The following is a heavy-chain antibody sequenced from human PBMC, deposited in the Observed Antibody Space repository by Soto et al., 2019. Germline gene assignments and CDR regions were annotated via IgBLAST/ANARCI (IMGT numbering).Heavy chain of an antibody. D-gene: IGHD2-15*01. CDR1: GFRFSNYD. V-gene: IGHV3-23*01. CDR3: AKGDCSGGRCYRGFDY. J-gene: IGHJ4*02. Sequence: EVQVLESGGGLVQPGGSLRLSCAASGFRFSNYDMSWVRQAPGKGLEWVSGVSASGSITSYADSAKGRFTISRDNAKNTMFLQMNRLRAEDTSVYFCAKGDCSGGRCYRGFDYWGQGTLVTVSA. CDR2: VSASGSIT.